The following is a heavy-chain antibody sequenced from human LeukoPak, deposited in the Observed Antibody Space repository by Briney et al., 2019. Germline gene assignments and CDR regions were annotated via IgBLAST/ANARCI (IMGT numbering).Heavy chain of an antibody. J-gene: IGHJ4*02. D-gene: IGHD5-18*01. V-gene: IGHV1-2*02. CDR1: GYTFTGYY. Sequence: AASVKVSCKASGYTFTGYYMHWVRQAPGQGLEWMGWINPNSGGTNYAQKFQGRVTMTRDTSISTAYMELSRLRSDDTAVCYCARDFVDTHYWGQGTLVTVSS. CDR2: INPNSGGT. CDR3: ARDFVDTHY.